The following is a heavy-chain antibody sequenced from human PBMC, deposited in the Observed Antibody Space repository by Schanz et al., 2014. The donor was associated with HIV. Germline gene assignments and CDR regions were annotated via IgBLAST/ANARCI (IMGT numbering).Heavy chain of an antibody. CDR3: ARDWRPNYDFWSGSIGVIGMDV. CDR2: ISLSSGTK. CDR1: GFTFSSYS. D-gene: IGHD3-3*01. J-gene: IGHJ6*02. V-gene: IGHV3-48*02. Sequence: EVHLVESGGDLVQPGGSLRLSCAASGFTFSSYSMNWVRQAPGKGLEWIAHISLSSGTKYNADSVKGRFTISRDNAKASVYLQMNSLRDEDTAVYYCARDWRPNYDFWSGSIGVIGMDVWGQGTTVTVSS.